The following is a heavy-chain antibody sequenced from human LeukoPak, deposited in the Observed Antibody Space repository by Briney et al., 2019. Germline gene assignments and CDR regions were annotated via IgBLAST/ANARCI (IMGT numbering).Heavy chain of an antibody. Sequence: PSETLSLTCTVSLHSTTSNFWSWVRQPPGKGLEWIGEIHRSGSPNYNPSLQSRVTISIDRSRNQIVLELSSVTAADTAVYYCAREILGGFNPGAYWGQGTPVTVSS. V-gene: IGHV4-4*02. J-gene: IGHJ4*02. CDR2: IHRSGSP. CDR1: LHSTTSNF. CDR3: AREILGGFNPGAY. D-gene: IGHD1-14*01.